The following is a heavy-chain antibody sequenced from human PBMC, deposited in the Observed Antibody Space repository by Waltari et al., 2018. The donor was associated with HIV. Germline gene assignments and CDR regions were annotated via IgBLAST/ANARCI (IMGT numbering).Heavy chain of an antibody. CDR1: GFIVSSNY. Sequence: EVLLVESGVVLVLPGGSLRLACVVLGFIVSSNYMSWVRQAPGKGLEWVSITYSGGTTYYADAVKGRLTVSRDNSKNTLYLHINNLREEDTAVYYCARGGELNDWGQGTLVTVSS. CDR2: TYSGGTT. V-gene: IGHV3-66*01. D-gene: IGHD4-17*01. CDR3: ARGGELND. J-gene: IGHJ1*01.